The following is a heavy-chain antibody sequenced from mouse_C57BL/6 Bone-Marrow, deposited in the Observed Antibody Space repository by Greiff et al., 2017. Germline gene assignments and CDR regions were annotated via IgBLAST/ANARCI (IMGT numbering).Heavy chain of an antibody. CDR3: ASIPQRAQAKGY. CDR2: IDPSDSYT. Sequence: QVQLQQPGAELVKPGASVKLSCKASGYTFTSYWMQWVKQRPGQGLEWIGEIDPSDSYTNYNQKFKGKATLTVDTSSSTAYMQLSSLTSEDAAVYYCASIPQRAQAKGYWGQGTTLTVSS. V-gene: IGHV1-50*01. J-gene: IGHJ2*01. D-gene: IGHD3-2*02. CDR1: GYTFTSYW.